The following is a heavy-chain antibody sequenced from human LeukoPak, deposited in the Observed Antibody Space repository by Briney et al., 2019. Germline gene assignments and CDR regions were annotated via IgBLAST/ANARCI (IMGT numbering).Heavy chain of an antibody. CDR1: GFTFSYYD. CDR3: ARGVAL. Sequence: PGGSLRLSCAASGFTFSYYDMNWVRQAPGKGLEWVSYISGTSSTIYYASSVKGRFTISRDNAKKSLYLQMNGLTDEDTAVYYCARGVALWGQGTLVTVSS. CDR2: ISGTSSTI. V-gene: IGHV3-48*02. J-gene: IGHJ4*02.